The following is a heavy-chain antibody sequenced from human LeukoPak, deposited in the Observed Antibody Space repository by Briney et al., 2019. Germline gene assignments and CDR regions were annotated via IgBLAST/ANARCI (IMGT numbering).Heavy chain of an antibody. CDR3: AKDNGDWFGAFDI. D-gene: IGHD3-10*01. J-gene: IGHJ3*02. CDR2: ISGSGGST. Sequence: GGSLRLSCAASGFTFSSYAMSWVRQAPGKGLECVSGISGSGGSTYYADFVKGRFTISRDNSKNTLYLQMNSLRAEDTAVYYCAKDNGDWFGAFDIWGQGTMVTVSS. V-gene: IGHV3-23*01. CDR1: GFTFSSYA.